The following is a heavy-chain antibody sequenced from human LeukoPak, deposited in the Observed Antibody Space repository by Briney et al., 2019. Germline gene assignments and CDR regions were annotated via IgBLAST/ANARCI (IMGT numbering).Heavy chain of an antibody. D-gene: IGHD3-22*01. CDR2: IYSGGST. J-gene: IGHJ4*02. Sequence: GGSLRLSCAASGFTVSSNYMSWVRQAPGKGLEWVSVIYSGGSTYYADSVKGRFTISRDNSKNTLYLQMNSLRAEDTAVYYCARGLGYYYDSSGESYSDYWGQGTLVTVSS. V-gene: IGHV3-53*01. CDR1: GFTVSSNY. CDR3: ARGLGYYYDSSGESYSDY.